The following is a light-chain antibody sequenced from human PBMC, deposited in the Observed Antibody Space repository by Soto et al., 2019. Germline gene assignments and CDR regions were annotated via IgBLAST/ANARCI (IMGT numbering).Light chain of an antibody. CDR3: QQIFSVPIT. J-gene: IGKJ5*01. V-gene: IGKV1-39*01. Sequence: DIQMTQSPSSLSASVGDRVTITCRASQSIAGYLSWYQQRPGKAPKFLIYSASSLQRGVPSRFSGSGSGTDCSLTINGLKPEDFATYFCQQIFSVPITFGQGTRLEIK. CDR1: QSIAGY. CDR2: SAS.